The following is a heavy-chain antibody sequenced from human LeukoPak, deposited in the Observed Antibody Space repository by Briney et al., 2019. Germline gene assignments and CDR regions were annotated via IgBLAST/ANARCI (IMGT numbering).Heavy chain of an antibody. CDR2: ISYDGSNK. D-gene: IGHD4-17*01. J-gene: IGHJ4*02. V-gene: IGHV3-30*18. Sequence: GGSLRLSCAASGFTFSSYGMHWVRQAPGKGLEWVAVISYDGSNKYYADSVKGRFTVSRDNSKNTLYLQMNSLRAEDTAVYYCAKEPYGDYVDYWGQGTLVTVS. CDR1: GFTFSSYG. CDR3: AKEPYGDYVDY.